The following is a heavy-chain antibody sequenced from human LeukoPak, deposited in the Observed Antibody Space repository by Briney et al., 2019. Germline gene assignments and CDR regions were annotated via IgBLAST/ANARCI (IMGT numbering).Heavy chain of an antibody. Sequence: SETLSLTCAVYGGSFSGYYWSWIRQPPGKGLEWIGEINHSGSTNYNPSLKSRVTISVDTSKNQFSLKLSSVTAADTAVYYCARGYSSSCRHFDYWGQGTLVTVSS. V-gene: IGHV4-34*01. J-gene: IGHJ4*02. CDR2: INHSGST. D-gene: IGHD6-13*01. CDR1: GGSFSGYY. CDR3: ARGYSSSCRHFDY.